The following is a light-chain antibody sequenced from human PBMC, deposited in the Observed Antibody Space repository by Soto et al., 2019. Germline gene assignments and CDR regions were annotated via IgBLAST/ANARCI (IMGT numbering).Light chain of an antibody. J-gene: IGLJ7*01. CDR2: EVS. V-gene: IGLV2-8*01. CDR1: SSDVGKYDY. Sequence: QSVLTQPPSASGSPGQSVTISCTGTSSDVGKYDYVSWFQHHPGKAPKLIIYEVSKRPSGVPDRFSGSKSDSTASLTISGLQAEDEADYYCCLYLGGTSVFGGGTQLTVL. CDR3: CLYLGGTSV.